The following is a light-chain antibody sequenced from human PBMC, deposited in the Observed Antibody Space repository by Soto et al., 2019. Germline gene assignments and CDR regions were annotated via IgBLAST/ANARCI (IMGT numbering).Light chain of an antibody. J-gene: IGLJ2*01. CDR3: SSYTSSRTHVV. V-gene: IGLV2-14*03. CDR1: SADVGGYNF. Sequence: QSALTQPASVSGSPGQSITISCTGTSADVGGYNFVSWYQHHPGKAPKLMIYDVSNRPSGVSNRFSGSKSANTASLTISGLQAEDEADYYCSSYTSSRTHVVFGGGTKRTVL. CDR2: DVS.